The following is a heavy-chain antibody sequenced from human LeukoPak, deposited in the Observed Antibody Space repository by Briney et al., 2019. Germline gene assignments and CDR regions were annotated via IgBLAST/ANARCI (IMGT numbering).Heavy chain of an antibody. Sequence: GGSLRLSCAASGFTFSSYWMSWVRQALGKGLEWVANIKQDGSEKYYVDSVKGRFTISRDNAKNSLYLQMNSLRAEDTAVYYCARDGLPEAYYYDSSGAELDYWGQGTLVTVSS. D-gene: IGHD3-22*01. V-gene: IGHV3-7*01. CDR1: GFTFSSYW. J-gene: IGHJ4*02. CDR2: IKQDGSEK. CDR3: ARDGLPEAYYYDSSGAELDY.